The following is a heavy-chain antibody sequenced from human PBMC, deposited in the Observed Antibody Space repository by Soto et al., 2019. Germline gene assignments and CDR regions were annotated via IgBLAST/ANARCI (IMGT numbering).Heavy chain of an antibody. CDR2: MNPSNGNA. CDR1: GDTFIKYD. J-gene: IGHJ4*02. D-gene: IGHD6-25*01. CDR3: ARRKERSGPNYFDV. V-gene: IGHV1-8*01. Sequence: VASVKVSCKASGDTFIKYDINWVRQATGQGLEWMGWMNPSNGNAGYAQNFRGRVTMTSNTSITTAYMELSGLRYEDTAVYYCARRKERSGPNYFDVWGQGTLVTVSS.